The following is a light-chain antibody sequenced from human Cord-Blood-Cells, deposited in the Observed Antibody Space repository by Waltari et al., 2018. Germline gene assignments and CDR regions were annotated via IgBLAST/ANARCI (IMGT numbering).Light chain of an antibody. CDR3: QQYGSSRT. V-gene: IGKV3-20*01. Sequence: IVLTQSPGTMSLSPGDRATLSCRASQSVSSSYLAWYQQKPGQAPRLLIYGASSRATGIPDRFSGSGSGTDFTLTISRLEPEDFAVYYCQQYGSSRTFGQGTKLEIK. CDR1: QSVSSSY. CDR2: GAS. J-gene: IGKJ2*01.